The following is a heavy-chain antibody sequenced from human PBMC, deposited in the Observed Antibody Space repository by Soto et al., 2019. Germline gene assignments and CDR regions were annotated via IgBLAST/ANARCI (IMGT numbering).Heavy chain of an antibody. CDR2: IYHSGST. CDR3: AAGGGLPRYY. J-gene: IGHJ4*02. Sequence: QLQLQESGSGLVKPSQTLSLTCAVSGGSISSGGYSWSWIRQPPGKGLEWIGYIYHSGSTYYNPATKSRVTISVDRSKNQFPLKLSSVTAADTAVYYCAAGGGLPRYYWGQGTLVTVSS. D-gene: IGHD5-12*01. CDR1: GGSISSGGYS. V-gene: IGHV4-30-2*01.